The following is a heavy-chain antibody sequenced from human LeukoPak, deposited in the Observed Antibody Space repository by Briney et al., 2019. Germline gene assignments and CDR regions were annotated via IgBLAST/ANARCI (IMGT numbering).Heavy chain of an antibody. CDR2: IYYNEST. D-gene: IGHD6-13*01. V-gene: IGHV4-59*01. CDR3: ARDSAAAGTSYFQH. J-gene: IGHJ1*01. Sequence: KTSETLSLTCTVSGGSISSYYWSWIRQPPGKGLEWIGYIYYNESTNYNPSLKSRVTISVDTSKNQFSLKLSSVTAADTAVYYCARDSAAAGTSYFQHWGQGTLVTVSS. CDR1: GGSISSYY.